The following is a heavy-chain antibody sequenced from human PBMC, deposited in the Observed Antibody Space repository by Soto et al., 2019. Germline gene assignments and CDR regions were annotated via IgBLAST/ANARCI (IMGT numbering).Heavy chain of an antibody. CDR3: ASQGIRYFDWFPYYYYYYGMDV. Sequence: SVKVSCKASGGTFSSYAISWVRQAPGQGLEWMGGIIPIFGTANYAQKFQGRVTITADKSTSTAYMELSSLRSEDTAVYYCASQGIRYFDWFPYYYYYYGMDVWGQGTTVTAS. V-gene: IGHV1-69*06. CDR1: GGTFSSYA. D-gene: IGHD3-9*01. CDR2: IIPIFGTA. J-gene: IGHJ6*02.